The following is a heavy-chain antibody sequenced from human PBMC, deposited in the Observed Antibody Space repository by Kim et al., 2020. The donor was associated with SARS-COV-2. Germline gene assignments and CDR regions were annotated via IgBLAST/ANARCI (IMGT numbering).Heavy chain of an antibody. CDR3: CMYGTAWNLNN. CDR2: IRSKTAGGTT. J-gene: IGHJ4*02. V-gene: IGHV3-15*01. Sequence: GGSLRLSCAASGFTFSHAWLSWVRQAPGKGLEWVGRIRSKTAGGTTDTIAPVKGRFSISRDDSRNTLYLEMTDLKTEDTAVYYCCMYGTAWNLNNWGQGTLVTVPS. D-gene: IGHD1-1*01. CDR1: GFTFSHAW.